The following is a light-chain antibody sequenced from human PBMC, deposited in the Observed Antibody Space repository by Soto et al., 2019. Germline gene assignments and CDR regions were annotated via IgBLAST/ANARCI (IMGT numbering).Light chain of an antibody. J-gene: IGLJ2*01. CDR2: RND. V-gene: IGLV1-47*01. CDR3: AAWDDSLSVF. Sequence: QSVLTQPPSASGTPGQRVTISCSGTNSNNGNNYVYWYRQLPGAAPELLIYRNDQRPSGVPDRFSGSKSGTSASLAISGLRSEDEGDYYCAAWDDSLSVFFGGGTKLTVL. CDR1: NSNNGNNY.